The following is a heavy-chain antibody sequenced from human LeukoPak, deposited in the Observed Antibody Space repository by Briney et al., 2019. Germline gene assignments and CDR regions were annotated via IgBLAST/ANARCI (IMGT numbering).Heavy chain of an antibody. CDR3: ARALKIPGITAADPFDS. D-gene: IGHD6-13*01. Sequence: SETLSLTCTVSGVSISNGGFYWSWIRQPPGKGLEWIGYIYHGGSTYYNPTLRSRVTISVDRSKNQFSLKLSSVTAADTAVYYCARALKIPGITAADPFDSWGQGTPVTVSS. V-gene: IGHV4-30-2*01. J-gene: IGHJ4*02. CDR1: GVSISNGGFY. CDR2: IYHGGST.